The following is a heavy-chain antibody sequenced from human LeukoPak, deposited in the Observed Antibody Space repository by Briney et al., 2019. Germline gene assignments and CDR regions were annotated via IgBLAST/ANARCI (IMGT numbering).Heavy chain of an antibody. CDR1: GFTFSNFP. J-gene: IGHJ4*02. V-gene: IGHV3-48*01. D-gene: IGHD3-22*01. CDR3: ARGSTYYDSSGQVPFDY. Sequence: GGSLRLSCAASGFTFSNFPMNWVRQAPGKGLEWVSYISSSSSTIYYADSVKGRFTISRDNAKNSLYLQMNSLRAEDTAVYYCARGSTYYDSSGQVPFDYWGQGTLVTVSS. CDR2: ISSSSSTI.